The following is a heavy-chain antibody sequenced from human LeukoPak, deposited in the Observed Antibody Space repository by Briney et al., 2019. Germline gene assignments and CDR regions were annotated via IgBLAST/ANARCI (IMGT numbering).Heavy chain of an antibody. D-gene: IGHD1-7*01. CDR1: GYTFTGYY. J-gene: IGHJ4*02. CDR2: INPNRGGT. CDR3: ARVGGNYAIDY. V-gene: IGHV1-2*02. Sequence: ASVKVSCKASGYTFTGYYMHWVRQAPGQGLEWMGWINPNRGGTNYAQKFQGRVTMTRDTSINTAYMELSRLRSDDTAVYYCARVGGNYAIDYWGQGTLVTVSS.